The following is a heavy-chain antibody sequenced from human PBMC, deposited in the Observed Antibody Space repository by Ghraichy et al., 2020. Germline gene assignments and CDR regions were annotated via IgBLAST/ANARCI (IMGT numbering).Heavy chain of an antibody. CDR1: GFTFSSYA. D-gene: IGHD4-11*01. CDR2: ISGSGGST. CDR3: AKDSSSIMTTVTSGY. Sequence: GGYLRLSCAASGFTFSSYAMSWVRQAPGKGLEWVSAISGSGGSTYYADSVKGRFTISRDNSKNTLYLQMNSLRAEDTAVYYCAKDSSSIMTTVTSGYWGQGTLVTVSS. V-gene: IGHV3-23*01. J-gene: IGHJ4*02.